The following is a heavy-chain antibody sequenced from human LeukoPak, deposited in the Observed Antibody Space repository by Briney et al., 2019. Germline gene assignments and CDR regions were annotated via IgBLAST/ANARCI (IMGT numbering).Heavy chain of an antibody. CDR2: IKEDGSDK. Sequence: PGGSLRLSCVASGXTFSSTWMGWVRQAPGKGLEWVGSIKEDGSDKYYVDSVKGRFTISRDNAENSLFLQMNSLRAEDTAFYYCVRPRSGNYFDFWGQGTLVTVSS. CDR3: VRPRSGNYFDF. V-gene: IGHV3-7*05. CDR1: GXTFSSTW. J-gene: IGHJ4*02.